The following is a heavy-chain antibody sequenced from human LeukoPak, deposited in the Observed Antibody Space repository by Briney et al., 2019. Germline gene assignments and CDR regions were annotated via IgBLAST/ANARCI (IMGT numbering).Heavy chain of an antibody. CDR2: INSHGTST. D-gene: IGHD3-22*01. CDR1: GFTFSIYW. J-gene: IGHJ3*02. CDR3: ASSLVGDGRGYDAFDI. Sequence: GGSLRLSCAASGFTFSIYWMSWVRQGPGKGLVWVSRINSHGTSTNYADSVKGRFTVSRDNSKNTLYLQMNSLRVEDTAVYYCASSLVGDGRGYDAFDIWAKGQWSPSLQ. V-gene: IGHV3-74*01.